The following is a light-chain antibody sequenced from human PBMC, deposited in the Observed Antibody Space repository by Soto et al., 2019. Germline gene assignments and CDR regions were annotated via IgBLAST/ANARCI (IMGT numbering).Light chain of an antibody. CDR3: QQYNSYCT. CDR2: KAS. Sequence: DIQMTQSPSTLSASVGDRVTITCRASQSISSWLAWYQQKPGKAPKLLIYKASSLESGVPSRFSGSGSGTEFTLTISSLQPDDFATYYCQQYNSYCTFGQGTMLEIK. J-gene: IGKJ2*01. CDR1: QSISSW. V-gene: IGKV1-5*03.